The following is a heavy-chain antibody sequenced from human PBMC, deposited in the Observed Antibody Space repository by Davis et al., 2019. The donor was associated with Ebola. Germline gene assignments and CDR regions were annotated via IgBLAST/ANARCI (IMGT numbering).Heavy chain of an antibody. J-gene: IGHJ4*02. CDR2: IVVGSGNT. V-gene: IGHV1-58*02. Sequence: SVQVSCKASGFTFSSSGMQWVRQARGQRLEWIGGIVVGSGNTNYAQKFRERLTMTRDMSTSTAYMELSSLRFEDTAVYYCAASAGTVGKFDFWGQGTLVTVSS. D-gene: IGHD1-14*01. CDR3: AASAGTVGKFDF. CDR1: GFTFSSSG.